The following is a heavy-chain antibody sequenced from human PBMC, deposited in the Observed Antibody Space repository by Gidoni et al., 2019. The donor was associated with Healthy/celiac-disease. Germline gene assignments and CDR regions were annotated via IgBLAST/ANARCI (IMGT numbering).Heavy chain of an antibody. V-gene: IGHV3-23*01. Sequence: EVQLLESGGGLVQPGGSLRLSCAASGFTFSSYAISWVRQAPGKGLEWVAAISGSGGSTYYADSVKGRFTISRDNSKNTLYLQMNSLRAEDTAVYYCAKDPTTPPPGIAVAGVYWGQGTLVTVSS. J-gene: IGHJ4*02. CDR3: AKDPTTPPPGIAVAGVY. CDR1: GFTFSSYA. D-gene: IGHD6-19*01. CDR2: ISGSGGST.